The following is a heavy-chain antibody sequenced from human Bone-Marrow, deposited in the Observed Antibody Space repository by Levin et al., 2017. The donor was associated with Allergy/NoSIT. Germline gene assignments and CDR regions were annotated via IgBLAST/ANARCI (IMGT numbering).Heavy chain of an antibody. Sequence: GESLKISCSPSGFSFRNYAMHWVRQAPGKGLEYVSSINSRATNTYYADSVKGRFTISRDNSKNTLSLQMSSLRAEDTAVYYCVRTDTYGSGILYIEVADYWGQGTLVTVSS. CDR3: VRTDTYGSGILYIEVADY. V-gene: IGHV3-64D*06. D-gene: IGHD3-10*01. CDR1: GFSFRNYA. J-gene: IGHJ4*02. CDR2: INSRATNT.